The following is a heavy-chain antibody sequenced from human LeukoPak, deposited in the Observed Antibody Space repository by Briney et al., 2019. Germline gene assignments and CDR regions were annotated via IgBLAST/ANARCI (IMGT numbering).Heavy chain of an antibody. CDR1: GFTFSNYW. CDR3: VRENWGIDL. V-gene: IGHV3-74*01. J-gene: IGHJ4*02. CDR2: VKIDRSGI. D-gene: IGHD7-27*01. Sequence: GGSLRLSCSASGFTFSNYWMHWVRRAPGKGLVWVSRVKIDRSGINYADSVRGRFTISRDNAKNTLYLQMNSLRAEDTAVYYCVRENWGIDLWGQGTLVTVSS.